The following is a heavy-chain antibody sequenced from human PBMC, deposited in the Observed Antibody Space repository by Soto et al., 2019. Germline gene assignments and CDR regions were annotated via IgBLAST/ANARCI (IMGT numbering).Heavy chain of an antibody. CDR3: AADSAYSSSSKYYYYGMDV. V-gene: IGHV1-58*01. D-gene: IGHD6-6*01. Sequence: SVKVSCKASGFTFTSSSVQWVREARGQRLEWIGWIVVGSGNTNYAQKFQERVTITRDMSTSTAYMELSSLRSEDTAVYYCAADSAYSSSSKYYYYGMDVWGQGTTVTVSS. CDR2: IVVGSGNT. J-gene: IGHJ6*02. CDR1: GFTFTSSS.